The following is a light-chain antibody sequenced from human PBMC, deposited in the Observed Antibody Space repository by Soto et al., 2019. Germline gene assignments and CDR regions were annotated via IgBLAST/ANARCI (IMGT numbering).Light chain of an antibody. V-gene: IGKV3-15*01. CDR2: DTS. Sequence: EVVMRQSPATLPVSPGEGATLSCRASQGIGDTLAWYQHKPGQTPRLLIYDTSTRATGVPTRFSGSRSGAEFTLTINSLQSEDFAVDYCQPYNCWPLTFGGGTKVEIK. CDR3: QPYNCWPLT. J-gene: IGKJ4*01. CDR1: QGIGDT.